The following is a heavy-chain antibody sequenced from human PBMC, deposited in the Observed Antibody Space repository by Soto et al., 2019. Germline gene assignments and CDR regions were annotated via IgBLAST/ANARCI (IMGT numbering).Heavy chain of an antibody. CDR2: IWYDGSNK. D-gene: IGHD2-15*01. Sequence: ESGGGVVQPGRSLRLSCAASGFTFSSYGMHWVRQAPGKGLEWVAVIWYDGSNKYYADSVKGRFTISRDNSKNTLYLQMNSLRAEDTAVYYCARVLGYCSGGSCYLDYWGQGTLVTVSS. CDR3: ARVLGYCSGGSCYLDY. V-gene: IGHV3-33*01. J-gene: IGHJ4*02. CDR1: GFTFSSYG.